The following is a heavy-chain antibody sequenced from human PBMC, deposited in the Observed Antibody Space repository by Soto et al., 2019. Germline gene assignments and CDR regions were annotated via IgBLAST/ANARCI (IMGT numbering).Heavy chain of an antibody. CDR1: GFTFSSYA. J-gene: IGHJ4*02. CDR2: ISYDGSNK. CDR3: ARPQPLLPYDFWSGIDY. V-gene: IGHV3-30-3*01. Sequence: GGSLRLSCAASGFTFSSYAMHWVRQAPGKGLEWVAVISYDGSNKYYADSVKGRFTISRDNSKNTLYLQMNSLRAEDTAVYYCARPQPLLPYDFWSGIDYWGQGTLVTVSS. D-gene: IGHD3-3*01.